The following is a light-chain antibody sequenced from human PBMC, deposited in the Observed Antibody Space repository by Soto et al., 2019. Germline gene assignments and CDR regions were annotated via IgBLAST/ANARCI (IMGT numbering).Light chain of an antibody. Sequence: QSVLTQAASVTGSPGHSITLSCTGTDNVIGSEYDSVSWYQQHPGKAPKLIVDEVTTRPSGVSGRFSGSKSGDTASLTNSGLQAGDEAEYYCCSYTVDVAPYVFGTGTKVTV. J-gene: IGLJ1*01. CDR1: DNVIGSEYDS. CDR2: EVT. CDR3: CSYTVDVAPYV. V-gene: IGLV2-14*01.